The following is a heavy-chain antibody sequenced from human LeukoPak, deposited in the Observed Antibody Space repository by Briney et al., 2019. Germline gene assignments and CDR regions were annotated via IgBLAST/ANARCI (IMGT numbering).Heavy chain of an antibody. CDR2: IKQDGSEK. V-gene: IGHV3-7*01. D-gene: IGHD4-17*01. Sequence: GGSLRLSCAASGFTFSNYWMSWVRQAPGKGLEWVANIKQDGSEKYYVDSVKGRFTISRDNAKNSLDLQMNTLRAEDTALYYCARDKSYGDSSDYWGQGTLVTVSS. J-gene: IGHJ4*02. CDR1: GFTFSNYW. CDR3: ARDKSYGDSSDY.